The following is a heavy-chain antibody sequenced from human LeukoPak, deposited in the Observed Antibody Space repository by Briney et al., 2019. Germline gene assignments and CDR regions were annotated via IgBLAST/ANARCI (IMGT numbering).Heavy chain of an antibody. CDR2: ISGSGGNT. CDR1: GFTFSSYA. D-gene: IGHD5-12*01. J-gene: IGHJ3*02. Sequence: PGGSLRLSCAASGFTFSSYAMTWVRQAPGKGLEWVSGISGSGGNTYYTDSVRGRLSISRDNSKNTLYLQVNSLRAEDTAVYYCTREVVTQSIYSGYDAFDIWGRGTMVTVSS. V-gene: IGHV3-23*01. CDR3: TREVVTQSIYSGYDAFDI.